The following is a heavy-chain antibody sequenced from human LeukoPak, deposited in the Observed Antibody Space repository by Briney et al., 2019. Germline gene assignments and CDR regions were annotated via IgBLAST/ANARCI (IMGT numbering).Heavy chain of an antibody. D-gene: IGHD3-10*01. J-gene: IGHJ3*02. V-gene: IGHV3-21*01. Sequence: GGSPRLSCAASGFTFSSYSMNWVRQAPGKGLEWVSSISSSSSYIYYADSVKGRFTISRDNAKNSLYLQMNSLRAEDTAVYYCARGGGRYYYGSGSYVGAFDIWGQGTMVTVSS. CDR1: GFTFSSYS. CDR2: ISSSSSYI. CDR3: ARGGGRYYYGSGSYVGAFDI.